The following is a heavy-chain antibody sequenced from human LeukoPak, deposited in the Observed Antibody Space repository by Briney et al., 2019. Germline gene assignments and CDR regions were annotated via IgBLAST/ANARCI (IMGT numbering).Heavy chain of an antibody. J-gene: IGHJ4*02. V-gene: IGHV3-48*03. CDR2: ISSSGSTI. Sequence: GGSLRLSCAASGFTFSSYAMNWVRQAPGKGLEWVSYISSSGSTIYYADSVKGRFTISRDNAKNSLYLQMNSLRAEDTAVYYCARAQRMIVPNFDYWGQGTLVTVSS. D-gene: IGHD3-22*01. CDR3: ARAQRMIVPNFDY. CDR1: GFTFSSYA.